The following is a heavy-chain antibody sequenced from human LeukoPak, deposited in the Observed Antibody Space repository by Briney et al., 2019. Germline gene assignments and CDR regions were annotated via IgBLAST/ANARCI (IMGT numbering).Heavy chain of an antibody. CDR2: INHSGST. J-gene: IGHJ1*01. D-gene: IGHD2-2*01. CDR1: GGSFSGYY. Sequence: TSETLSLTCAVYGGSFSGYYWSWIRQPPGKGLEWIGEINHSGSTNYNPSLKSRVTISVDTSKNQFSLKLSSVTAADTAVYHCARARGVVVPAGGLIQHWGQGTLVTVS. V-gene: IGHV4-34*01. CDR3: ARARGVVVPAGGLIQH.